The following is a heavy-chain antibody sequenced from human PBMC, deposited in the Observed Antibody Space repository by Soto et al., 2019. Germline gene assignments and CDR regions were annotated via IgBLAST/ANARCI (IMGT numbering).Heavy chain of an antibody. CDR2: ISGRGGST. Sequence: EVQLLESGGGLVQPGGSLRLSCAASGFTFSSYAMSWVRQAPGKGLEWVSAISGRGGSTYYADSVKGRFTISRDNSKNTLYLQMNSLRAEDTAVYYCAKGEGGYPNYFDYWGQGTLVTVSS. D-gene: IGHD3-22*01. J-gene: IGHJ4*02. CDR3: AKGEGGYPNYFDY. V-gene: IGHV3-23*01. CDR1: GFTFSSYA.